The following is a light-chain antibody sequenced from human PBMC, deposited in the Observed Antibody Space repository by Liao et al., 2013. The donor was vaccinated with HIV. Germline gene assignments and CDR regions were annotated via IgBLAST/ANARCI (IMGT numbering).Light chain of an antibody. CDR2: YDS. CDR3: QVWDSDSFHYV. Sequence: SYELTQPPSVSVAPGKTATITCGGNNIGSKSVHWYQQKPGQAPLLVIYYDSDRPSGIPERFSGSNSGNTATLTISRVEAGDEADYYCQVWDSDSFHYVFGSGTKVSVL. J-gene: IGLJ1*01. CDR1: NIGSKS. V-gene: IGLV3-21*01.